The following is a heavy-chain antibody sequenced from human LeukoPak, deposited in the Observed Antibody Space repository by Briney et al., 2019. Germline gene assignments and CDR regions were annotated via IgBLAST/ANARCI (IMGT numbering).Heavy chain of an antibody. CDR1: GYTFTYRY. J-gene: IGHJ4*02. D-gene: IGHD2-2*01. CDR2: ITPYNGNR. Sequence: ASVKVSCKASGYTFTYRYLHWVRRAPGQAFEWMGWITPYNGNRNYAKKFQDRVTITRDTSLSTAHMELSSLRSEDTAMYYCARSALYSTKSDYYFESWGQGTLVTVSS. V-gene: IGHV1-45*02. CDR3: ARSALYSTKSDYYFES.